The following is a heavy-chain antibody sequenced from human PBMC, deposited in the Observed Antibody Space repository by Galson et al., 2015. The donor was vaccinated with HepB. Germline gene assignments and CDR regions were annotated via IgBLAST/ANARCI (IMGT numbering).Heavy chain of an antibody. CDR1: GFTFSSYA. V-gene: IGHV3-23*01. CDR3: APGAAAAGTVSFDY. J-gene: IGHJ4*02. Sequence: SLRLSCAASGFTFSSYAMSWVRQAPGKGLEWVSAISGSGGSTYYADSVKGRFTVSRDNSKNTLYLQMNSLRAEDTAVYYCAPGAAAAGTVSFDYWGQGTLVTVSS. D-gene: IGHD6-13*01. CDR2: ISGSGGST.